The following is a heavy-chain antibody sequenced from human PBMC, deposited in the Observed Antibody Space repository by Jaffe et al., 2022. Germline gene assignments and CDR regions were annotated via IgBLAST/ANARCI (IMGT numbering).Heavy chain of an antibody. J-gene: IGHJ5*02. Sequence: EVQLVESGGGLVQPGGSLRLSCAASGFTFSSYEMNWVRQAPGKGLEWVSYISSSGSTIYYADSVKGRFTISRDNAKNSLYLQMNSLRAEDTAVYYCARPLYSYGVGNWFDPWGQGTLVTVSS. CDR3: ARPLYSYGVGNWFDP. CDR1: GFTFSSYE. V-gene: IGHV3-48*03. CDR2: ISSSGSTI. D-gene: IGHD5-18*01.